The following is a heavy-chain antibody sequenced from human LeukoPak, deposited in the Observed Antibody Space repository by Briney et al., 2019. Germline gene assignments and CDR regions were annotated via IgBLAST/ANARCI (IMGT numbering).Heavy chain of an antibody. Sequence: GGSLRLSCAASGFTFSSYVMSWVRQAPGKGLEWVSAISGSGGSTYYADSVKGRFTISRDNSKNTLYLQMNSLRAEDTAVYYCAKDLYDYYDSSGYLMLDYWGQGTLVTVSS. CDR2: ISGSGGST. V-gene: IGHV3-23*01. CDR1: GFTFSSYV. D-gene: IGHD3-22*01. CDR3: AKDLYDYYDSSGYLMLDY. J-gene: IGHJ4*02.